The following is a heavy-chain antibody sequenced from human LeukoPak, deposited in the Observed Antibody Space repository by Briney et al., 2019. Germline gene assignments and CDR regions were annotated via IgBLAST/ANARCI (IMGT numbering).Heavy chain of an antibody. CDR1: GYTFTGYY. CDR3: AREAHGSGLYYYYYMDV. V-gene: IGHV1-2*02. CDR2: INPNSGGT. Sequence: ASVKVSCKASGYTFTGYYMHWVRQAPGQGLEWMGWINPNSGGTNYAQKFQGRVTMTRDTSISTAYMELRSLRSDDTAVYYCAREAHGSGLYYYYYMDVWGKGTTVTISS. D-gene: IGHD3-10*01. J-gene: IGHJ6*03.